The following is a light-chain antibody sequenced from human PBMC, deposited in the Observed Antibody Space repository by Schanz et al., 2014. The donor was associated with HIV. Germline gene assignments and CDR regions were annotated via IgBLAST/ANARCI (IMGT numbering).Light chain of an antibody. CDR1: SSDVGSYNL. J-gene: IGLJ2*01. CDR2: EGS. CDR3: NSYTSTATVI. Sequence: QSALTQPASVSGSPGQSITISCTGTSSDVGSYNLVSWYQQHPGKAPKLMIYEGSKRPSGVSSRFSGSKSGNSASLTISGLQADDEAHYYCNSYTSTATVIFGVGTKLTVL. V-gene: IGLV2-14*02.